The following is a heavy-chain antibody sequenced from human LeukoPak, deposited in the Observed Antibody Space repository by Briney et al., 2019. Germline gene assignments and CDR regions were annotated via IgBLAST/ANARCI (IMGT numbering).Heavy chain of an antibody. CDR3: ARDEY. CDR2: IKQDGSEK. J-gene: IGHJ4*02. Sequence: GGSLRRSCAASGFTFSDYWMSWVRQAPGKGLEWVANIKQDGSEKDYVDSVKGRFTISRDNAKNSLYLQMNSLRAEDTAVYYCARDEYWGQGTLVAVSS. CDR1: GFTFSDYW. V-gene: IGHV3-7*04.